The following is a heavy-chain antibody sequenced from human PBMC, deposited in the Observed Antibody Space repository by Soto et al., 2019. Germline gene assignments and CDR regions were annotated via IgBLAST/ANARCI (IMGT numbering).Heavy chain of an antibody. CDR2: INTDGSST. Sequence: PGGSLRLSCAVPGFTFSIYWMHWVRQAPGKGLEWISRINTDGSSTSYADSVKGRFTSSRDNAKNTLYLQMNSLRAEDTAVYYCARGRPRVVVAAAQYYFDYWGQGTLVTSPQ. V-gene: IGHV3-74*01. CDR1: GFTFSIYW. J-gene: IGHJ4*02. D-gene: IGHD2-15*01. CDR3: ARGRPRVVVAAAQYYFDY.